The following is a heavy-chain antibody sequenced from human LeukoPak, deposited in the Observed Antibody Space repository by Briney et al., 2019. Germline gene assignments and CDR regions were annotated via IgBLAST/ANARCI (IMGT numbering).Heavy chain of an antibody. Sequence: GRSLRLSCAASGFTFSSYGMHWVRQAPGKGLEWVAVISYDGSNKYYADSVKGRFTISRDNSKNTLYLQMNSLRAEDTAVYYCCKELGMITFGGVIVDYYYYYGMDVWGQGTTVTVSS. V-gene: IGHV3-30*18. D-gene: IGHD3-16*02. CDR1: GFTFSSYG. CDR2: ISYDGSNK. CDR3: CKELGMITFGGVIVDYYYYYGMDV. J-gene: IGHJ6*02.